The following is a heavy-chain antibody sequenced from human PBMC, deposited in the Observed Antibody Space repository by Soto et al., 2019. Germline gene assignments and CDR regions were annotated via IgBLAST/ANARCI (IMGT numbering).Heavy chain of an antibody. CDR3: AKVRRRFIDIFPGATNFDF. V-gene: IGHV3-23*01. Sequence: EVHLLGSGGDLVKPGGSLRLSCEVSGFTFNNFAMSWVRQSPGKGLEWVSTISSDGDLRHYAESVKGRFTISSDNSTRSLFLQTNRLRAEATALYFCAKVRRRFIDIFPGATNFDFWGQAPLVTVSS. J-gene: IGHJ4*02. CDR2: ISSDGDLR. D-gene: IGHD3-9*01. CDR1: GFTFNNFA.